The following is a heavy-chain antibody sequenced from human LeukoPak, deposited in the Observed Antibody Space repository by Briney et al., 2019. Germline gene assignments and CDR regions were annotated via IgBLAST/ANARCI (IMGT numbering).Heavy chain of an antibody. CDR2: IIPILGIA. D-gene: IGHD2-8*01. V-gene: IGHV1-69*04. J-gene: IGHJ4*02. CDR3: ANYYCPYGPCIGFDF. CDR1: GGTFSSYA. Sequence: SVKVSCKASGGTFSSYAISWVRQAPGQGLEWMGRIIPILGIANYAQKFQGRVTITADKSTSTAYMELSSLRSEDTAVYYCANYYCPYGPCIGFDFWGQGTLVTVSS.